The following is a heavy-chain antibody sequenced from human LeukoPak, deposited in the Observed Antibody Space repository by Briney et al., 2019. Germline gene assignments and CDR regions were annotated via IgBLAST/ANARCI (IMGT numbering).Heavy chain of an antibody. J-gene: IGHJ4*02. CDR2: IYSGVTT. CDR3: ARGGILGGFHFDY. D-gene: IGHD2/OR15-2a*01. V-gene: IGHV3-53*01. CDR1: GFTVSSNF. Sequence: GGSLRLSCAASGFTVSSNFMSWVRQAPGKGLEWVSVIYSGVTTYYADSVKGRFTISRDTSNNTLYLQMNSLGAEDTAVYYCARGGILGGFHFDYWGQGSLVTVSS.